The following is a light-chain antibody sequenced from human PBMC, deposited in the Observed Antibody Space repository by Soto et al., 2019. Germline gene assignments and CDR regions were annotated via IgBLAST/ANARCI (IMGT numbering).Light chain of an antibody. Sequence: EIVLTQSPGTLSLSPGERATLSCRASQSVKNSYLAWYQQKPGQSPRLVIYGVSNRATGIPNRFSGGGFGTDFTLTISRLGPEDFAVYYCEQYDGSPRTFGQGTTVEIK. CDR1: QSVKNSY. V-gene: IGKV3-20*01. CDR3: EQYDGSPRT. CDR2: GVS. J-gene: IGKJ1*01.